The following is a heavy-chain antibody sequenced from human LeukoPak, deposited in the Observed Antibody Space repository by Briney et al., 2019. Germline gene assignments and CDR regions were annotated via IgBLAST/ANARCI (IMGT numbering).Heavy chain of an antibody. D-gene: IGHD3-10*01. CDR2: INHSGST. Sequence: SETLSLTCAVYGGSFSGYYWSWIRQPPGKGLEWNGEINHSGSTNYNPSLKSRVTISVDTSKNQFSLKLSSVTAADTAVYYCAGVMVRGVRSDYWGQGTLATVSS. J-gene: IGHJ4*02. CDR3: AGVMVRGVRSDY. CDR1: GGSFSGYY. V-gene: IGHV4-34*01.